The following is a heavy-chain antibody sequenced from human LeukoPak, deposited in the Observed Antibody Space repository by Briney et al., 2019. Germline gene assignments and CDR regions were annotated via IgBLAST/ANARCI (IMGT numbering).Heavy chain of an antibody. J-gene: IGHJ4*02. V-gene: IGHV4-59*01. D-gene: IGHD3-22*01. Sequence: PSETLSLTCTVSGGSISSYYWSWIRRPPGKGLEWIGYIYYSGGTNYNPSLKSRVTISVDTSNNQFSLKLSSVTAADTAVYYCARDSSGYRRGSFDYWGQGTLVTVSS. CDR2: IYYSGGT. CDR3: ARDSSGYRRGSFDY. CDR1: GGSISSYY.